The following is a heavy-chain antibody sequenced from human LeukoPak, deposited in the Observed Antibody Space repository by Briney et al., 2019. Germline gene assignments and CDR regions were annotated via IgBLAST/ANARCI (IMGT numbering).Heavy chain of an antibody. CDR3: ATYYYDSCGFHFHH. CDR1: GFTFRSYG. Sequence: GGSLRLSYTASGFTFRSYGMHWVRQAPGWGLAYVSASSSNVRRMYYANSVKGRFTISRDNARNTLYLQMGRHRAEDMAVYYCATYYYDSCGFHFHHWGQGTLVTVSS. J-gene: IGHJ1*01. V-gene: IGHV3-64*01. D-gene: IGHD3-22*01. CDR2: SSSNVRRM.